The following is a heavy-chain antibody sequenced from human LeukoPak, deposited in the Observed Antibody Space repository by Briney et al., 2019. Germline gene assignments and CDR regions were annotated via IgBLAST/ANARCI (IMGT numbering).Heavy chain of an antibody. D-gene: IGHD3-9*01. CDR3: RQISLDPRGDAFDI. V-gene: IGHV3-30*02. CDR1: GFTFSSYG. CDR2: IRYDGSNK. J-gene: IGHJ3*02. Sequence: PGGSLRLSCAASGFTFSSYGMHWVRQAPGKGLEWVAFIRYDGSNKYYADSVKGRFTISRDNSKNTLYLQMNSLRAEDTAVYYCRQISLDPRGDAFDIWGQGTMVTVSS.